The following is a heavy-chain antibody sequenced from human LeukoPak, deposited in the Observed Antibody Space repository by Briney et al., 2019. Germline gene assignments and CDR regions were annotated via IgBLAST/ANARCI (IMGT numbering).Heavy chain of an antibody. CDR2: IFYSGRT. J-gene: IGHJ4*02. CDR3: ARYLRQPGTFYLDH. Sequence: PSETPSLTCTVSGGSISSDHWNWIRQPPGKGLEWIGCIFYSGRTYYNPSLKSRVTMSVDTSRNQFSLELPSVTAADSAVYYCARYLRQPGTFYLDHWGQGTLVTVSS. V-gene: IGHV4-59*01. D-gene: IGHD3-16*01. CDR1: GGSISSDH.